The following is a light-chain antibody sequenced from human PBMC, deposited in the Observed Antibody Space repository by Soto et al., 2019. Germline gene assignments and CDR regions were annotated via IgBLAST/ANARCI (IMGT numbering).Light chain of an antibody. Sequence: DIQMTQSPSTLSASVGDRVTITCRASQSISSWLAWYQQKPGKAPKLLIYDASSLESGVPSRFSGSGSGTGFTLTISGLQPDDFATYYCQQYNSSRTFGQGTKVEIK. J-gene: IGKJ1*01. CDR3: QQYNSSRT. CDR2: DAS. V-gene: IGKV1-5*01. CDR1: QSISSW.